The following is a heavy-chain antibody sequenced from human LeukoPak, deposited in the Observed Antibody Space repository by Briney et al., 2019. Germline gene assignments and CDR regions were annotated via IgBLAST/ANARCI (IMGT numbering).Heavy chain of an antibody. J-gene: IGHJ1*01. CDR3: ARQYNYDGSGPFQY. D-gene: IGHD3-22*01. V-gene: IGHV4-59*08. Sequence: SETLSLTCTVSTGSISSYYWTWIRQPPGKGLEWIGYIYYSGSTNYNPSLKSRVTISVDTSKNHFSLKLSSVTAADTAVYYCARQYNYDGSGPFQYWGQGTLVTVSS. CDR1: TGSISSYY. CDR2: IYYSGST.